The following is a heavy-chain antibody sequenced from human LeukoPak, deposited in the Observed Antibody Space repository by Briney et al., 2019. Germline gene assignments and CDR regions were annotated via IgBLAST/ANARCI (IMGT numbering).Heavy chain of an antibody. Sequence: GGSLRLSCAASGFSFSSYAMSWVRQAPGKGLEWVSTISSSGGSTYYADSVKGRFTISRDNSKSTLYLQMNSLRAEDTAVYYCARDFYGPYYYYGMDVWGQGTTVTVSS. CDR3: ARDFYGPYYYYGMDV. CDR1: GFSFSSYA. CDR2: ISSSGGST. J-gene: IGHJ6*02. D-gene: IGHD4-17*01. V-gene: IGHV3-23*01.